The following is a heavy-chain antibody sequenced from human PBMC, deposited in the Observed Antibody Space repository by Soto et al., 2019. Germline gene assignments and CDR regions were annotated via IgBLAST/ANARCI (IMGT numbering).Heavy chain of an antibody. D-gene: IGHD6-13*01. V-gene: IGHV3-15*01. CDR3: TTDEEGSSWYVPGLDY. CDR1: GFTFSNAW. Sequence: EVQLVESGGGLVKPGGSLRLSCAASGFTFSNAWMSWVRQAPGKGLEWVGRIKSKTDGGTTDYAAPVKGRFTISRDDSKNTLYLQMNSLKTEDTAVYYCTTDEEGSSWYVPGLDYWGQGTLVTVSS. CDR2: IKSKTDGGTT. J-gene: IGHJ4*02.